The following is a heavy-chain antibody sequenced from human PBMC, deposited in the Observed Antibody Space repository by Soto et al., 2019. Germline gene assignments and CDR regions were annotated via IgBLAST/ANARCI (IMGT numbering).Heavy chain of an antibody. CDR3: ARDSPIYYDSSALRAFDI. D-gene: IGHD3-22*01. Sequence: SETLSLTCTVSGGSISSGGYYWSWIRQHPGKGLEWIGYIYYSGSTYYNPSLKSRVTISVDTSKNQFSLKLSSVTAADTAVYYCARDSPIYYDSSALRAFDIWGQGTMVTVSS. J-gene: IGHJ3*02. CDR1: GGSISSGGYY. CDR2: IYYSGST. V-gene: IGHV4-31*03.